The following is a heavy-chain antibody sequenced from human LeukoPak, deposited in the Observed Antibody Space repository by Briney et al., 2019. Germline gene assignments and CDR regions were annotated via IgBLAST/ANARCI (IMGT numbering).Heavy chain of an antibody. J-gene: IGHJ4*02. D-gene: IGHD4-23*01. Sequence: GVSLRLSCAASGFTFSTYWMHWVRQAPGKGLVWVSRIDSDESSTSYADSVKGRFTISRDNAKNSLYLQMNSLRAEDTALYYCAKDITPLLRGGNSWDYWGQGTLVTVSS. V-gene: IGHV3-74*01. CDR1: GFTFSTYW. CDR2: IDSDESST. CDR3: AKDITPLLRGGNSWDY.